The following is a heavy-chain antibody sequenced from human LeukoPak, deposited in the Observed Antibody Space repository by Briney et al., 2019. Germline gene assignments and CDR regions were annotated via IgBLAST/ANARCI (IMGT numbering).Heavy chain of an antibody. CDR2: IIPILGTA. Sequence: GSSVKVSCKASGGTFSSYAISWVRQAPGQGLEWMGGIIPILGTANYAQKFQGRVTITAGESASTAYMELSSLRSEDTAVYYCASRGHGYPNWFDPWGQGTLVTVSS. V-gene: IGHV1-69*01. D-gene: IGHD3-10*01. J-gene: IGHJ5*02. CDR3: ASRGHGYPNWFDP. CDR1: GGTFSSYA.